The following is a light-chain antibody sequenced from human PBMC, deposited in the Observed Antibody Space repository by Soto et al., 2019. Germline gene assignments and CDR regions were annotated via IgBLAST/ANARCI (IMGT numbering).Light chain of an antibody. V-gene: IGKV3-20*01. J-gene: IGKJ2*01. CDR1: ESVASTS. Sequence: EIVLTQSPGTLSLSPGERATLSCRASESVASTSLAWFQQKPGQAPRLLLYGASSRATGIPDRFSGSGSGTDFTLTISRLEPEDFAVYYCQQFASSPRTFGQGTKLEIK. CDR3: QQFASSPRT. CDR2: GAS.